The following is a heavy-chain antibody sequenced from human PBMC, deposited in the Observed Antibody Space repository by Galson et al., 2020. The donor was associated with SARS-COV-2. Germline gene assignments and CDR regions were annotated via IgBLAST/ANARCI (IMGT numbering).Heavy chain of an antibody. CDR1: GFTFRSYA. CDR3: ASELTRGTTVVTAADY. Sequence: LSLTCAASGFTFRSYAMTWVRQAPGKGLEWVSGISGSGGSSYYADSVKGRFTISRDNFKSTLYLQMNSLRAEDTAVYYCASELTRGTTVVTAADYWGQGTLGTVPS. CDR2: ISGSGGSS. D-gene: IGHD4-17*01. J-gene: IGHJ4*02. V-gene: IGHV3-23*01.